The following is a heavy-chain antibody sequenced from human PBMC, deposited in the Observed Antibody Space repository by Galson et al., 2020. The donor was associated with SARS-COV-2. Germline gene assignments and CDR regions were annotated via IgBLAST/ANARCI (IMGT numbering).Heavy chain of an antibody. D-gene: IGHD3-10*01. CDR2: ISAYNGNT. J-gene: IGHJ6*02. V-gene: IGHV1-18*01. Sequence: ASVKVSCKASGYTFTSYGISWVRQAPGQGLEWMGWISAYNGNTNYAQKLQGRVTMTTDTSTSTAYMELRSLRSDDTAVYYCARDPGVYKGLWFGERGWFGMDVWGQGTTVTVSS. CDR3: ARDPGVYKGLWFGERGWFGMDV. CDR1: GYTFTSYG.